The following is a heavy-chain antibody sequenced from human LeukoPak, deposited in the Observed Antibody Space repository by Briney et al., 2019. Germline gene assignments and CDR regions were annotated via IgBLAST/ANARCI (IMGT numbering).Heavy chain of an antibody. J-gene: IGHJ4*02. CDR2: IYPGDSDT. D-gene: IGHD2-2*01. Sequence: GESLKISCKGSGYSFTSYWIAWVRQMPGKGLEWMGIIYPGDSDTRYSPSFQGQVTISAYKSISTAYLQWSSLKASDTAMYYCARSLPKYCSSTSCYHMPFDYCGAGNLVTVSS. CDR1: GYSFTSYW. V-gene: IGHV5-51*01. CDR3: ARSLPKYCSSTSCYHMPFDY.